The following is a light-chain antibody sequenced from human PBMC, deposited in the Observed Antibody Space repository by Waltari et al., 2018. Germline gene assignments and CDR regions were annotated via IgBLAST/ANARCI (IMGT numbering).Light chain of an antibody. V-gene: IGLV1-51*02. CDR3: GTWDSSLTAGV. CDR1: RSNIGSTR. CDR2: EDN. J-gene: IGLJ2*01. Sequence: QSVLTQPPSVSEAPGQKVTISCSGNRSNIGSTRESCYQQFPGTAPKLLIYEDNRRPSGTPDRFSGSKSGTSATLDITGLQTGDEADYYCGTWDSSLTAGVFGGGTKLTVL.